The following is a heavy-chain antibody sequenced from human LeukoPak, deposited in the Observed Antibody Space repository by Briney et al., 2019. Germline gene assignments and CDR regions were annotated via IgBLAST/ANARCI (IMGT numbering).Heavy chain of an antibody. CDR3: ARGPLHVALSSGSLKWLDP. D-gene: IGHD3-3*01. CDR2: IIPIFGTA. J-gene: IGHJ5*02. V-gene: IGHV1-69*05. CDR1: GGSFRSST. Sequence: SVKVSCKASGGSFRSSTFAWVRQAPGRGLEWMGGIIPIFGTANYTLEFQGRATITTDESTSTVYMELSSLRSEDTAMYYCARGPLHVALSSGSLKWLDPWGQGSLVTVSS.